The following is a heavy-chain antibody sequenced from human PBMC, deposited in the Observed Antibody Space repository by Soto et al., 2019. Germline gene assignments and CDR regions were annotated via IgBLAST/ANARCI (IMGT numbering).Heavy chain of an antibody. CDR2: INPSGGST. CDR1: GYTFTSYY. CDR3: ARGGTIFGVVYYYYGMDV. J-gene: IGHJ6*02. V-gene: IGHV1-46*01. D-gene: IGHD3-3*01. Sequence: ASAKASCKASGYTFTSYYMHWVRQAPGQGLEWMGIINPSGGSTSYAQKFQGRVTMTRDTSTSTVYMELSSLRSEDTAVYYCARGGTIFGVVYYYYGMDVWGQGTTVTVSS.